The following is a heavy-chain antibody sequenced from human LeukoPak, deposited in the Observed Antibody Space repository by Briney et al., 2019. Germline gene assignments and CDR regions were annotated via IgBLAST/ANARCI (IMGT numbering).Heavy chain of an antibody. Sequence: GRSLRLSCAASGFTFDDYAMHWVRQAPGKGLEWVSGISWNSGSIGYADSVKGRFTISRDNAKNSLYLQMNSLRAEDTAVHYCARDRSHVDYWGQGTLVTVSS. CDR3: ARDRSHVDY. J-gene: IGHJ4*02. CDR2: ISWNSGSI. CDR1: GFTFDDYA. V-gene: IGHV3-9*01.